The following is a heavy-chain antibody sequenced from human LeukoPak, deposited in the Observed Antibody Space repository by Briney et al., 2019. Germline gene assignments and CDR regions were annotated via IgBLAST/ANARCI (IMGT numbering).Heavy chain of an antibody. D-gene: IGHD6-13*01. Sequence: SETLSLTCTVSGGSINNYYWSWIRQPPGKALEWIGYVFYSGSTNYNPSLKSRVTISVDTSKNQFSLKLTSVTAADTAVYYCARHPSSISWFDPWGQGTLVTVSS. CDR2: VFYSGST. CDR3: ARHPSSISWFDP. J-gene: IGHJ5*02. V-gene: IGHV4-59*08. CDR1: GGSINNYY.